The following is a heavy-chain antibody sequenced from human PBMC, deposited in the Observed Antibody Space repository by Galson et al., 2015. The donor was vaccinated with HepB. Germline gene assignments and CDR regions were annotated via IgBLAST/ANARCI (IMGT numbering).Heavy chain of an antibody. CDR1: GFTFNSYL. D-gene: IGHD3-22*01. CDR3: ARVRAYYDTSGYYTGDYFDY. Sequence: SLRLSCAASGFTFNSYLMTWARQAPGKGLEWVANIKQDGSEKHYVDSVKGRFTISRDNAKNSLYLQMDTLRAEDTAVYYCARVRAYYDTSGYYTGDYFDYWGQGALVAVSS. CDR2: IKQDGSEK. V-gene: IGHV3-7*03. J-gene: IGHJ4*02.